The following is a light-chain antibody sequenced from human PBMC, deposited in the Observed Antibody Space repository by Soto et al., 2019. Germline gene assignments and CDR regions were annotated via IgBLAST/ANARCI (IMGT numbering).Light chain of an antibody. CDR3: QQFGSSPLT. CDR1: QSISSNY. V-gene: IGKV3-20*01. Sequence: EIVLTQSPGTLSLSPGKRATLSCRASQSISSNYLTWYQQKPGQAPRLLIYGASTRVTGIPDRFSGSGSGTDCTLTISRLEPEEFAVYYCQQFGSSPLTFGGGTKVEIK. CDR2: GAS. J-gene: IGKJ4*01.